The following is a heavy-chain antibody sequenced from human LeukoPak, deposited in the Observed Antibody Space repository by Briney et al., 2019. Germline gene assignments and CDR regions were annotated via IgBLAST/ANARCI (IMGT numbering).Heavy chain of an antibody. CDR3: ARSSPVFAVITLDF. Sequence: ASVKVSCKASGYTFTGFGISSVRQAPGQGLEWMGWISVYTGNRKYAQKFQGRVSMTTDTPTNTAYMVLESLGSDDTGLYYCARSSPVFAVITLDFWGQGTTVTVS. J-gene: IGHJ6*02. D-gene: IGHD3-3*01. CDR1: GYTFTGFG. V-gene: IGHV1-18*01. CDR2: ISVYTGNR.